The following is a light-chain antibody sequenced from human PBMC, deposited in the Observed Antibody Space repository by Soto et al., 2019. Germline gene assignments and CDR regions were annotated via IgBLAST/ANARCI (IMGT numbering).Light chain of an antibody. CDR3: QQYNSYPLT. CDR2: GAS. CDR1: QSVGSK. Sequence: EIVMTQSPATLSVSPGEGATLSCRASQSVGSKLAWYQQKRGQPPRLLIYGASTRATGIPARFGGSGSGTDFTLTISRLEPEDFATYYCQQYNSYPLTFGGGTKVDI. V-gene: IGKV3-15*01. J-gene: IGKJ4*01.